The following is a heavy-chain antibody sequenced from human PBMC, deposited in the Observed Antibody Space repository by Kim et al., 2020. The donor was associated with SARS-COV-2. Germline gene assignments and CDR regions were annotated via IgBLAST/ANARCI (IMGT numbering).Heavy chain of an antibody. D-gene: IGHD3-10*01. V-gene: IGHV1-3*01. J-gene: IGHJ5*02. Sequence: FQGRVTITRDTSASTAYMELSSLGSEDTAVYYCARALWFGELFAWNWFDPWGQGTLVTVSS. CDR3: ARALWFGELFAWNWFDP.